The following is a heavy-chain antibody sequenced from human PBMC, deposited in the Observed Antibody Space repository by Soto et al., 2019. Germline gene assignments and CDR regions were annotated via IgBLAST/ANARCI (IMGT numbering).Heavy chain of an antibody. J-gene: IGHJ4*02. CDR1: GFTVSSNY. CDR3: ASSMEWLADY. CDR2: IYSGGST. V-gene: IGHV3-53*01. D-gene: IGHD6-19*01. Sequence: EVQLVESGGGLIQPGGSLRLSCAASGFTVSSNYMSWVRQAPGKGLEWVSVIYSGGSTYYADSVKGRFTISRDNSKNTLDLQMNSLRAEGPAVYYCASSMEWLADYWGQGTLVTVSS.